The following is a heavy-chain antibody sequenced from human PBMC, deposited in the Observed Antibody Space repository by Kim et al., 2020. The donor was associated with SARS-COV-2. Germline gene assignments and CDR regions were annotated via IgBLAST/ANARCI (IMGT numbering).Heavy chain of an antibody. J-gene: IGHJ6*02. V-gene: IGHV3-33*06. D-gene: IGHD3-10*01. CDR1: GFTFSSYG. Sequence: GGSLRLSCAASGFTFSSYGMHWVRQAPGKGLEWVAVIWYDGSNKYYADSVKGRFTISRDNSKNTLYLQMNSLRAEDTAVYYCAKEVGRDYGSGRGGYYYYGMDVWGQGTTVTVSS. CDR2: IWYDGSNK. CDR3: AKEVGRDYGSGRGGYYYYGMDV.